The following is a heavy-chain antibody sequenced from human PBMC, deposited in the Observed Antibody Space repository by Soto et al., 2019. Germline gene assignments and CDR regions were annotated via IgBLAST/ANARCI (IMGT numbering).Heavy chain of an antibody. D-gene: IGHD2-15*01. Sequence: ASVKVSCKASGFTFTSSAVQWVRQARGQRLEWIGWIVVGSGNTNYAQKFQEGVTITRDMSTSTAYMELSSLRSEDTAVYYCAAVSYCSGGSCSFPDYWGQGTLVTVSS. V-gene: IGHV1-58*01. CDR3: AAVSYCSGGSCSFPDY. CDR1: GFTFTSSA. J-gene: IGHJ4*02. CDR2: IVVGSGNT.